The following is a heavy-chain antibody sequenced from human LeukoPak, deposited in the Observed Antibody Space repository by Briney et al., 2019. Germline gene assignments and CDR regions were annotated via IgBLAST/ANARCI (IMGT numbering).Heavy chain of an antibody. CDR1: GFTFSDYW. D-gene: IGHD4-17*01. CDR3: ARDLYGDYSPFDY. Sequence: GGSLRLSCAASGFTFSDYWMSWVRQAPGKGPEWVANIKQDGSEKHYVDSVKGRFTISRDNAKNSLYLQMNSLRAEDTAVYYCARDLYGDYSPFDYWGQGTLVTVSS. J-gene: IGHJ4*02. V-gene: IGHV3-7*04. CDR2: IKQDGSEK.